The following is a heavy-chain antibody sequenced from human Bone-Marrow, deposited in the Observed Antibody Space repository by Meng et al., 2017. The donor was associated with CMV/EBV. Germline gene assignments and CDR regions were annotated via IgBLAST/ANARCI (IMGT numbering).Heavy chain of an antibody. CDR3: ARVARITIFGVVQGSWFDP. CDR2: IIPIFGTA. CDR1: FSGYA. J-gene: IGHJ5*02. V-gene: IGHV1-69*05. Sequence: FSGYAISWVRQAPGQGLEWMGGIIPIFGTANYAQKFQGRVTITTDESTSTAYMELSSLRSEDTAVYYCARVARITIFGVVQGSWFDPWGQGTLVTVSS. D-gene: IGHD3-3*01.